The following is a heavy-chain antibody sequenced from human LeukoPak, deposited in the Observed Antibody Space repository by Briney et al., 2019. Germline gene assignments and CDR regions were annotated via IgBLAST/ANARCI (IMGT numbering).Heavy chain of an antibody. D-gene: IGHD6-13*01. CDR2: INHSGST. CDR1: GGSFSGYY. V-gene: IGHV4-34*01. J-gene: IGHJ5*02. CDR3: ARGSGSWYRSRCWFDP. Sequence: SETLSLTCAVYGGSFSGYYWSWIRQPPGKGLEWIGEINHSGSTNYNPSLKSRVTISVDTSKNQFSLKLSSVTAADTAVYYCARGSGSWYRSRCWFDPWGQGTLVTVSS.